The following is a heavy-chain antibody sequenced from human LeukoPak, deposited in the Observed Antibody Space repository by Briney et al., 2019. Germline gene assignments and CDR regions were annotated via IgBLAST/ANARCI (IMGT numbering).Heavy chain of an antibody. D-gene: IGHD2-21*02. CDR2: ISPYNGKT. CDR1: GYTFVSYG. Sequence: ASLKVSCKASGYTFVSYGIHWVRQAHGQGLVWMGWISPYNGKTDYAQKFQGRVTMTTDTSTNIGYMEVRNLTSDDTAVYYCARGRAFCGGDCPSLDALYFYYMDVWGKGTTVTVSS. CDR3: ARGRAFCGGDCPSLDALYFYYMDV. J-gene: IGHJ6*03. V-gene: IGHV1-18*01.